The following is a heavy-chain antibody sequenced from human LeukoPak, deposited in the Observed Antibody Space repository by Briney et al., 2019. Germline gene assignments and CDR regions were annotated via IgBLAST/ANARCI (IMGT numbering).Heavy chain of an antibody. J-gene: IGHJ4*02. CDR3: AREGSGSWYSFDY. Sequence: GGSLRLSCAASGFTFSSYSMNWVRQAPGKGLEWVSSISSSSSYIYYADSVKGRFTISRDNAKNSLYLQMNSLRAEDTAVYYCAREGSGSWYSFDYWGQGTLVTVSS. CDR2: ISSSSSYI. V-gene: IGHV3-21*01. D-gene: IGHD6-13*01. CDR1: GFTFSSYS.